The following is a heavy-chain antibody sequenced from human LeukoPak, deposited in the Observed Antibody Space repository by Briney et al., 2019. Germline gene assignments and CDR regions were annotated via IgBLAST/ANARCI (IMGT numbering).Heavy chain of an antibody. CDR2: IHTSEST. D-gene: IGHD3-10*01. J-gene: IGHJ4*02. CDR3: ARDRYYYGSGTYSHFDY. CDR1: GNSISSGDYY. V-gene: IGHV4-61*02. Sequence: SETLSLTCTVSGNSISSGDYYWSWIRQPAGKGLEWIGRIHTSESTNYNPSLKSRVTMSVDTSNNQFSLRLSSVTAADTAVYYCARDRYYYGSGTYSHFDYWGQGTLVTVSS.